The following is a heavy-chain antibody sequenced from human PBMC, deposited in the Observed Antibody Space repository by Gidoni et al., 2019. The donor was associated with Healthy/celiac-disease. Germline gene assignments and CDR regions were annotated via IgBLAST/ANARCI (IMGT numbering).Heavy chain of an antibody. CDR3: AAILLWFGELLF. Sequence: QVQLVESGGGVVQPGRSLRLSCAASGFTFSSYGMHWVRQAPGKGLEWVAVISYDGSNKYYADSVKGRFTISRDNSKNTLYLQMNSLRAEDTAVYYCAAILLWFGELLFWGQGTLVTVSS. CDR1: GFTFSSYG. CDR2: ISYDGSNK. V-gene: IGHV3-30*03. D-gene: IGHD3-10*01. J-gene: IGHJ4*02.